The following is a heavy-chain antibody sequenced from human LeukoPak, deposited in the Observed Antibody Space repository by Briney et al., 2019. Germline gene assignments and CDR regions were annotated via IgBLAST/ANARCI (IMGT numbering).Heavy chain of an antibody. CDR2: ISSGGSYM. J-gene: IGHJ2*01. V-gene: IGHV3-21*01. D-gene: IGHD3-10*01. CDR3: ARVGAKGGWYFDL. Sequence: GGSLRLSCAASGFTFSGYGMNWVRQAPGKGLEWVSSISSGGSYMYYADSLKGRFTISRDNAKNSLYLQMNSPRAEDTAVYYCARVGAKGGWYFDLWGRGTLVTVSS. CDR1: GFTFSGYG.